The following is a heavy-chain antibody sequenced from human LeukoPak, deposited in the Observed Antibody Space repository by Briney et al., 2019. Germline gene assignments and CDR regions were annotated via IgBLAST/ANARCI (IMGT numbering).Heavy chain of an antibody. CDR2: TYYRSKWYN. CDR3: AREADSSGWLSPFDY. Sequence: SQTLSLTCAISGDSFTSNSATWNWIRQSPSRGLEWLGRTYYRSKWYNDYAVSVKSRITINPDTSKNQFSLQLNSVTPEDTAVYYCAREADSSGWLSPFDYWGQGTLVTVSS. J-gene: IGHJ4*02. D-gene: IGHD6-19*01. CDR1: GDSFTSNSAT. V-gene: IGHV6-1*01.